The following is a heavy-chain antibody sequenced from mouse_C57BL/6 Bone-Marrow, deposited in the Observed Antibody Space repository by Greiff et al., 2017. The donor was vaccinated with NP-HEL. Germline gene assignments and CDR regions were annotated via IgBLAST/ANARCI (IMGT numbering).Heavy chain of an antibody. CDR2: IYPRSGNT. J-gene: IGHJ2*01. V-gene: IGHV1-81*01. D-gene: IGHD1-1*01. CDR3: ARRPVTTVVATDFDY. CDR1: GYTFTSYG. Sequence: QVQLQQSGAELARPGASVKLSCKASGYTFTSYGISWVKQRTGQGLEWIGEIYPRSGNTYYNEKFKGKATLTADKSSSTAYMELRSLTSEDSAVYFCARRPVTTVVATDFDYWGQGTTLTVSS.